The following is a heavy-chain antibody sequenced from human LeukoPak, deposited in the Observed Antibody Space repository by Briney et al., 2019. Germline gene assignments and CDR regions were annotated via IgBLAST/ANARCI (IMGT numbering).Heavy chain of an antibody. CDR3: ARLPRYGGYDHFDY. Sequence: SETLSLTCTVSGDSIDSYYWSWIRQPPGKGLEWIGYIYYRGTTSYNPFLKSRVTISVDASKNQFSLKLNSVTAADTAVYYCARLPRYGGYDHFDYWGQGILVIVSS. D-gene: IGHD5-12*01. CDR1: GDSIDSYY. CDR2: IYYRGTT. V-gene: IGHV4-59*12. J-gene: IGHJ4*02.